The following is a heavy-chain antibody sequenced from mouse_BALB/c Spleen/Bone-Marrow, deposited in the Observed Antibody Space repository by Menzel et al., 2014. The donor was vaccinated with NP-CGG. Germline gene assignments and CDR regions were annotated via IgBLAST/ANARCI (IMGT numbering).Heavy chain of an antibody. CDR2: IWAGGST. V-gene: IGHV2-9*02. CDR1: GFSLTSYG. J-gene: IGHJ3*01. CDR3: ARDRGLGRFAY. D-gene: IGHD4-1*01. Sequence: VQLQESGPGLVAPSQRLSIPCTASGFSLTSYGIHWVRQPPGKGLEWLGVIWAGGSTNYNSALMSRLSISKENPKSQVFRKMNSLQTDDTAMYYCARDRGLGRFAYWGQGTLVTVSA.